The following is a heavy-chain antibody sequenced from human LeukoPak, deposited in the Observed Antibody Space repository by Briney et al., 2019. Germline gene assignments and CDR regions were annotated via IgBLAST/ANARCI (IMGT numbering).Heavy chain of an antibody. CDR3: AKDRIYDGDYAGYLDY. J-gene: IGHJ4*02. CDR1: GFTFDDYA. CDR2: ISWNSGSI. Sequence: SGGSLRLSCAASGFTFDDYAMHWVRQAPGKGLEWVSGISWNSGSIGYADSVKGRFTISRDNAKNSLYLQMNSLRAEDTALYYCAKDRIYDGDYAGYLDYWGQGTLVTVSS. D-gene: IGHD4-17*01. V-gene: IGHV3-9*01.